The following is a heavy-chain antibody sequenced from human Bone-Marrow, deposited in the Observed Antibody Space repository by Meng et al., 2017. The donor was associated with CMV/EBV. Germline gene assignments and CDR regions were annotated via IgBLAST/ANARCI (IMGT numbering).Heavy chain of an antibody. CDR2: ISGAGT. D-gene: IGHD3-10*01. CDR1: GFTFSSYA. CDR3: AKEVFYYGD. J-gene: IGHJ4*02. V-gene: IGHV3-23*01. Sequence: GGSLRLSCAASGFTFSSYAMTWVRQAPGKGLEWVSGISGAGTNYAVSVKGRFTISRDNSKNTLFLQMNSLRAEDTAVYYCAKEVFYYGDWGQGTLVTVSS.